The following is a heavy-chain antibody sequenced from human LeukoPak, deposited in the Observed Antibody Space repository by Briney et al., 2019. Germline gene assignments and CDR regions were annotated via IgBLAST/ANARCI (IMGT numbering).Heavy chain of an antibody. J-gene: IGHJ4*02. CDR3: AKDLVGWELLPSPFDY. Sequence: SETLSLTCAVYGGSFSGYYWSWIRQPPGKGLEWIGEINHSGSTNYNPSLKSRVTISVDTSKNQFSLKLSSVTAADTAVYYCAKDLVGWELLPSPFDYWGQGTLVTVSS. CDR2: INHSGST. CDR1: GGSFSGYY. D-gene: IGHD1-26*01. V-gene: IGHV4-34*01.